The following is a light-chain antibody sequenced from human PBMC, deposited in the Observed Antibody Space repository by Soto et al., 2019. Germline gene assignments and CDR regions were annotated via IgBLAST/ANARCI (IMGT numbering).Light chain of an antibody. CDR1: QSISSW. V-gene: IGKV1-5*01. CDR2: DAS. J-gene: IGKJ1*01. CDR3: QQYNSYSGGT. Sequence: DIKMTQSPSTLSASVGDRVTITCRASQSISSWLAWYQQKPGKAPKLLIYDASSLESGVPSRFSGSGSGTEFTLTISSLQPDDFATYYCQQYNSYSGGTFGQGTKVEIK.